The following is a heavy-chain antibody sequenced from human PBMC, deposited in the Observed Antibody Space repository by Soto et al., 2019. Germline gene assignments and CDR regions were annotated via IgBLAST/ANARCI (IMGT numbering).Heavy chain of an antibody. CDR3: AKDYSGYGYFDY. V-gene: IGHV3-30*18. CDR1: GFTFSSYG. J-gene: IGHJ4*02. D-gene: IGHD5-12*01. CDR2: ISYDGSNK. Sequence: HPGGSLRLSCAASGFTFSSYGMHWVRQAPGKGLEWVAVISYDGSNKYYADSVKGRFTISRDNSKNTLYLQMNSLRAEDTAVYYCAKDYSGYGYFDYWGQGTLVTVSS.